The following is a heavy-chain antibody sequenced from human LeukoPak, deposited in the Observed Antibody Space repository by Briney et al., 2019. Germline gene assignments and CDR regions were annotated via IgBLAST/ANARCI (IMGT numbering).Heavy chain of an antibody. CDR1: GFTVGSNY. V-gene: IGHV3-66*01. J-gene: IGHJ3*01. D-gene: IGHD3-16*01. CDR2: IYSGGST. Sequence: GGSLRLSCAASGFTVGSNYMSWVRQAPGKGLEWVSVIYSGGSTYYADSVKGRFTISRDNSKNTLYLQMNSLRAEDTAVCYCAREKDNWGIDAFDFWGQGTMVTVSS. CDR3: AREKDNWGIDAFDF.